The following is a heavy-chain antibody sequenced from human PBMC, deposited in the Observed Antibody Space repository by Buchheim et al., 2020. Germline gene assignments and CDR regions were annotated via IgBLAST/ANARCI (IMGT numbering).Heavy chain of an antibody. CDR1: GFTFSSYA. D-gene: IGHD1-26*01. Sequence: QVQLVESGGGVVQSGRSLRLSCAASGFTFSSYAMHWVRQAPGKGLEWVAVISSDGTNKYYADSVKGRFTISRDSSKSTLFLQMISPSGDDTAVYYCAGGRGGYSCDSWGQGTL. J-gene: IGHJ4*02. CDR2: ISSDGTNK. CDR3: AGGRGGYSCDS. V-gene: IGHV3-30*04.